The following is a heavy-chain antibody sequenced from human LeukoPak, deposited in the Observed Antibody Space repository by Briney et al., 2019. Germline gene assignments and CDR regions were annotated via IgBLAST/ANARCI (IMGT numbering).Heavy chain of an antibody. V-gene: IGHV3-23*01. J-gene: IGHJ5*02. Sequence: GGSLRLSCAASGFTLSSFWMSWVRQAPGKGLEWVSAISGSGGSTYYADSVKGRFTISRDNSKNTLYLQMNSLRAEDTAVYYCAKGAVVVPAAMQGRDNWFDPWGQGTLVTVSS. CDR3: AKGAVVVPAAMQGRDNWFDP. D-gene: IGHD2-2*01. CDR1: GFTLSSFW. CDR2: ISGSGGST.